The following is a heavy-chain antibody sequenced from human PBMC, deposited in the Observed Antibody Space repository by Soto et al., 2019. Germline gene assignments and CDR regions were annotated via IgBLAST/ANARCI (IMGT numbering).Heavy chain of an antibody. V-gene: IGHV1-18*04. Sequence: ASVKVSCKASGYTFTNYGINWVRQAPGQGLEWMGWISAYNGNTNYAQKFQDRATLTTDTSTSTAYMALRSLRYDDTAVYYCARADKIIAAAAPVYWGQGTLVTVSS. D-gene: IGHD6-13*01. CDR1: GYTFTNYG. CDR3: ARADKIIAAAAPVY. J-gene: IGHJ4*02. CDR2: ISAYNGNT.